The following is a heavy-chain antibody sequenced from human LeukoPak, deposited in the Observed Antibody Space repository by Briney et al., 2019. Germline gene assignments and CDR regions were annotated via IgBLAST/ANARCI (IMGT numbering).Heavy chain of an antibody. J-gene: IGHJ4*02. Sequence: SETLSLTRSVSGGPISPYYWSWIRQPPGKGLEWIGYIYYSGTTNYNPSLKSRVAISVDTSKNQFSLKLSSVTAADTAVYYCARDRYALGYWGQGTLVTVSS. CDR3: ARDRYALGY. CDR2: IYYSGTT. CDR1: GGPISPYY. D-gene: IGHD3-16*01. V-gene: IGHV4-59*01.